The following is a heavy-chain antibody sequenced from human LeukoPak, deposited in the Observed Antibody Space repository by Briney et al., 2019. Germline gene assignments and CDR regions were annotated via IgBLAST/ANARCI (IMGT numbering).Heavy chain of an antibody. CDR2: ISSSSSYM. CDR3: ARDGELERVDAFDI. D-gene: IGHD1-1*01. V-gene: IGHV3-21*01. CDR1: GFTFSSYS. Sequence: GGSLRLSCAASGFTFSSYSMNWVRQAPGKGLEWVSSISSSSSYMYYADSVKGRFTISRDNAKNSLYLQMNSLRAEDTAVYYCARDGELERVDAFDIWGQGTMVTVSS. J-gene: IGHJ3*02.